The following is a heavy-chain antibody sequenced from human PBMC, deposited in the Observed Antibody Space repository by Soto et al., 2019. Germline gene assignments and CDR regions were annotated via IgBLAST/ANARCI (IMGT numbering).Heavy chain of an antibody. Sequence: QVQLQESGPGLVKPSETLSLTCTVSGGSISSYYWSWIRQPPGKGLEWIEYIYYSGSTNYNPSLKIRVTISVATSKNQFSLKLSSVTAADTAVYYCARRYGDAFDIWGQGTMVTVSS. CDR3: ARRYGDAFDI. J-gene: IGHJ3*02. CDR2: IYYSGST. D-gene: IGHD4-17*01. V-gene: IGHV4-59*08. CDR1: GGSISSYY.